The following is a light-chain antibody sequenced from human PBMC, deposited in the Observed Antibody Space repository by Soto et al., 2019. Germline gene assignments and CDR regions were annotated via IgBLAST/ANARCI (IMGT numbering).Light chain of an antibody. CDR1: QGVGRD. J-gene: IGKJ4*01. CDR2: HAS. Sequence: AIQMTQSPASLSASVGDTVIITCRASQGVGRDLGWYQQKPRKAPRLLIYHASTLLNGVPSRFSGSGSGTDFTLTIASLQPEDFATYFCLQDYSNPLTFGGGTKVERK. V-gene: IGKV1-6*01. CDR3: LQDYSNPLT.